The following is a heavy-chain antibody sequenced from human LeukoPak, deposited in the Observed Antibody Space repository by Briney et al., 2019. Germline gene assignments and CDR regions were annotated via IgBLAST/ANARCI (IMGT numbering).Heavy chain of an antibody. CDR3: ARDVIAVAGQGFDY. CDR1: GFTFGKYW. V-gene: IGHV3-7*03. CDR2: IKLDGSEK. D-gene: IGHD6-19*01. Sequence: GGSLRLSCVASGFTFGKYWMSWVRQAPGKGLEWVANIKLDGSEKDYVDSVKGRFTISRDNTKNSLYLQMNSLRVEDTAVYYCARDVIAVAGQGFDYWGQGTLVTVSS. J-gene: IGHJ4*02.